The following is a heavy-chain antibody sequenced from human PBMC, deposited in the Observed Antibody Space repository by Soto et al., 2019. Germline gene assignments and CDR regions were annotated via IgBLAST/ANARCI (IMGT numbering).Heavy chain of an antibody. CDR1: GFTFSNAW. Sequence: GGSLRLSCAASGFTFSNAWMSWVRQAPGKGLEWVGRIKSKTDGGTTDYAAPVKGRFTISRDDSKNTLYLQMNSMKTEDTAVYYCTTEEVVGATVDYWGQGTLVTVSS. V-gene: IGHV3-15*01. J-gene: IGHJ4*02. CDR3: TTEEVVGATVDY. CDR2: IKSKTDGGTT. D-gene: IGHD1-26*01.